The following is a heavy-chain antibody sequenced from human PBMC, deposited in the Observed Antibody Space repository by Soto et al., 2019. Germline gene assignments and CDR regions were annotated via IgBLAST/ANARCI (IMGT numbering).Heavy chain of an antibody. CDR1: GGSISSGGYY. V-gene: IGHV4-31*03. J-gene: IGHJ3*02. Sequence: SETLSLTFTVSGGSISSGGYYWSWIRQHPGRGMEWIGYIYYSGSTYYNPSLKSRVTISVDTSKNQFSLKLSSVTAADTAVYYCARRTGVDAFDIWGQGTMVTVSS. D-gene: IGHD7-27*01. CDR2: IYYSGST. CDR3: ARRTGVDAFDI.